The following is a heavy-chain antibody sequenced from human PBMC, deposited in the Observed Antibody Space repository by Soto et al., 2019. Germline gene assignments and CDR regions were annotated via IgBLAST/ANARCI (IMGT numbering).Heavy chain of an antibody. CDR2: ISPNSDYD. V-gene: IGHV3-21*01. Sequence: PXGSLRLTFAASGFTVSSYNMNWVRQAPGKGLEWVSSISPNSDYDYYADSVKGRFTISRDNAKHSLYLQMNSLRAEDTAVYYCARDLGANLIVDGDFDFWGQGTLVTVSS. CDR1: GFTVSSYN. D-gene: IGHD3-22*01. J-gene: IGHJ4*02. CDR3: ARDLGANLIVDGDFDF.